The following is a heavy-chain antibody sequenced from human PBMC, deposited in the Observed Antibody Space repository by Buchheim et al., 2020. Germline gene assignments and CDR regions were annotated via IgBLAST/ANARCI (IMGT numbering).Heavy chain of an antibody. Sequence: EVQLVESGGGLVQPGGSLRLSCAASGFTFSRYWMHWVRQAPGKGLVWVSRINGDGTTTTYADSVKGRFSISRDNAKNTLYLQMNSLRAEDTAVYYCARYCSGTSCYGNYFDYWGQGIL. V-gene: IGHV3-74*01. D-gene: IGHD2-2*01. CDR3: ARYCSGTSCYGNYFDY. CDR1: GFTFSRYW. CDR2: INGDGTTT. J-gene: IGHJ4*02.